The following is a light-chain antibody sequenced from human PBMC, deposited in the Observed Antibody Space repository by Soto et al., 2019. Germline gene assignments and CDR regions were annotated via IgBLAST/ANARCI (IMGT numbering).Light chain of an antibody. CDR2: YVS. V-gene: IGLV2-14*01. J-gene: IGLJ2*01. Sequence: QSALTQPASVSGSPGQSITISCTGTSSDVGGYNYVSWFQQHPGKAPKLMIYYVSNRPSRASNRFSGTKSGNTASLTISARQAEDEADYYCSLYTSSSTLVVFGGGTKLTVL. CDR3: SLYTSSSTLVV. CDR1: SSDVGGYNY.